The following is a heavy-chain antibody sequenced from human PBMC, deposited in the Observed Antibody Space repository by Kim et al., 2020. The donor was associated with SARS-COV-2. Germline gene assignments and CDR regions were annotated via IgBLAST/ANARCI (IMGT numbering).Heavy chain of an antibody. J-gene: IGHJ4*02. CDR1: GFTFSNAW. Sequence: GGSLRLSCAASGFTFSNAWMSWVRQAPGKGLEWVGRIKSKTDGGTTDYAAPVKGRFTISRDDSKNTLYLQMNSLKTEDTAVYYCTTDLSSWYWIWDYWGQGTLVTVSS. CDR3: TTDLSSWYWIWDY. CDR2: IKSKTDGGTT. D-gene: IGHD6-13*01. V-gene: IGHV3-15*01.